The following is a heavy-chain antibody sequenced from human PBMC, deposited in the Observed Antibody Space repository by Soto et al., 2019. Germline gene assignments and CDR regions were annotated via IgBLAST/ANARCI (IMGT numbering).Heavy chain of an antibody. J-gene: IGHJ4*01. CDR3: ARDAAGPYDH. CDR1: GSPMTINY. Sequence: SQTLSLTCTGSGSPMTINYWRWIRQAPGKWLEWIGYIYYSGSTTYNPSLKSRVTMSADTSKDQFSLKLNSVNAADTAVYYCARDAAGPYDHWGPGIPVTVS. V-gene: IGHV4-59*01. D-gene: IGHD6-13*01. CDR2: IYYSGST.